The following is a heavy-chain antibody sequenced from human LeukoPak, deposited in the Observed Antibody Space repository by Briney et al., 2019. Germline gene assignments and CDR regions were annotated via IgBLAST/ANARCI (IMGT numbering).Heavy chain of an antibody. CDR2: IYPGDSDT. D-gene: IGHD3-22*01. V-gene: IGHV5-51*01. CDR1: GYSFTSYW. Sequence: GEXXXXSCKGSGYSFTSYWIGWVRQMPGKGVEWMGIIYPGDSDTRYSPSFQGQVTISADKSISTAYLQWSSLKASDTAMYYCARVVSYYFDYWGQGTLVTVSS. CDR3: ARVVSYYFDY. J-gene: IGHJ4*02.